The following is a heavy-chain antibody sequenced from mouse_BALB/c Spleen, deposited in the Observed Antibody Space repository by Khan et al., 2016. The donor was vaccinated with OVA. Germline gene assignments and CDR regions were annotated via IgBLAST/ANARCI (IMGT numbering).Heavy chain of an antibody. D-gene: IGHD4-1*01. V-gene: IGHV5-17*02. J-gene: IGHJ3*01. CDR3: ARGNWASFAY. CDR2: ISSDSYTI. Sequence: EVELVESGGGLVQPGGSRKLSCAASGFTFSSFGMHWVRQAPEKGLEWVAYISSDSYTIYYADTVKGRFTISRDNPRKTLFLQMTSLGSEDTAMYYCARGNWASFAYWGQGTLVPVSA. CDR1: GFTFSSFG.